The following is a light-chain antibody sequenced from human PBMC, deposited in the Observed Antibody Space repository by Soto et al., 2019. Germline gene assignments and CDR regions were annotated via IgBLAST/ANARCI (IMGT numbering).Light chain of an antibody. CDR3: MQGTHWPIT. CDR2: EVS. V-gene: IGKV2-30*01. J-gene: IGKJ5*01. CDR1: QSLVYSDGNTY. Sequence: DVVMTQSPLSLPVTLGQPASISCRSSQSLVYSDGNTYLSWFQQRPGQSPRRLIYEVSKRDSGVPDRFSGGGSGTDFTLKISRVEAEDVAVYYCMQGTHWPITLGQGTRLEIK.